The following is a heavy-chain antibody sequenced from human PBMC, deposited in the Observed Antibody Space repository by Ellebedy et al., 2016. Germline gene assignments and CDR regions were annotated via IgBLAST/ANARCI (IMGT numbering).Heavy chain of an antibody. CDR3: ARGRWFFDL. D-gene: IGHD2-15*01. V-gene: IGHV5-51*01. CDR2: IYPDDSDT. J-gene: IGHJ2*01. CDR1: GHNFTNIW. Sequence: KVSCXGSGHNFTNIWIAWVRQMPGKGLEWMGIIYPDDSDTRYSPSFQGQVIISADKSINTAYLQWSSLKASDTAIYYCARGRWFFDLWGRGTLVTVSS.